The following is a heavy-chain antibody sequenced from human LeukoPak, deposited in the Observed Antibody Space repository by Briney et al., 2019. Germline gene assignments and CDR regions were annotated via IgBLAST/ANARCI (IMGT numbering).Heavy chain of an antibody. D-gene: IGHD6-19*01. V-gene: IGHV4-59*01. CDR3: ARVSGWYEYYFDY. CDR1: GGSISSDY. Sequence: SETLSLTCTVSGGSISSDYWSWIRQPPGKGLEWIGYIHYSGSTNYNPSLKSRVTISVDTSKNQFSLKLSSVTAADTAVYYCARVSGWYEYYFDYWGQGTLVTVSS. CDR2: IHYSGST. J-gene: IGHJ4*02.